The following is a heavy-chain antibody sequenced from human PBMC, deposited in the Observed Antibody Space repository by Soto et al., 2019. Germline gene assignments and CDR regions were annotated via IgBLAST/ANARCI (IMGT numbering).Heavy chain of an antibody. CDR2: ISSSSSTI. V-gene: IGHV3-48*02. CDR1: GFTFSSYS. Sequence: GGSLRLSCAASGFTFSSYSMNWVRQAPGKGLEWVSYISSSSSTIYYADSVKGRFTISRDNAKNSLYLQMNSLRDEDTAVYYCARASPDAVVVITVDWYFDLWGRGTLVTVSS. J-gene: IGHJ2*01. D-gene: IGHD3-22*01. CDR3: ARASPDAVVVITVDWYFDL.